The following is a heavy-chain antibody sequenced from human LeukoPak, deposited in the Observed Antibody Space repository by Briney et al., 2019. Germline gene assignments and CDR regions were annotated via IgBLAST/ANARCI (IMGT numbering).Heavy chain of an antibody. CDR2: ISWNSGSI. J-gene: IGHJ4*02. CDR1: GFTFDDYA. D-gene: IGHD1-26*01. V-gene: IGHV3-9*01. CDR3: AKAPRIVGATTYFDS. Sequence: PGRSLRLSCAASGFTFDDYAMHWVRQAPGKGLEWVSGISWNSGSIGYADSVKGRFTISRDNAKNSLYLQMNSLRAEDTALYYCAKAPRIVGATTYFDSWGQGTLVTVSS.